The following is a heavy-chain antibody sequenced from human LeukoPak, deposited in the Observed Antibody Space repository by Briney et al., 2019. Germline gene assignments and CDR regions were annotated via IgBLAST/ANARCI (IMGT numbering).Heavy chain of an antibody. CDR3: ARGRPHGNDY. Sequence: PGGSLRPSCAASGFTFSSYWMNWVRQAPGKGLVWVSRIASDGSSTTYADSVEGRFSISRDNAKNTLYLQMNSLRVEDTAVYYCARGRPHGNDYWGQGTLVTVSS. D-gene: IGHD4-23*01. CDR2: IASDGSST. CDR1: GFTFSSYW. J-gene: IGHJ4*02. V-gene: IGHV3-74*01.